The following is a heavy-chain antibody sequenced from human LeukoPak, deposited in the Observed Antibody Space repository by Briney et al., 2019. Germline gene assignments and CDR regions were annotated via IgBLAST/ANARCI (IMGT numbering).Heavy chain of an antibody. Sequence: SVKVSCKASGGTFSSYAISWVRQAPGQGLEWMGRIIPILGIANYAQKFQGRVTITADKSTSTAYMELSSLRSEDTAVYYCARDRSSSGYYYDSSRFDPWGQGTLVTVSS. CDR2: IIPILGIA. CDR3: ARDRSSSGYYYDSSRFDP. J-gene: IGHJ5*02. D-gene: IGHD3-22*01. V-gene: IGHV1-69*04. CDR1: GGTFSSYA.